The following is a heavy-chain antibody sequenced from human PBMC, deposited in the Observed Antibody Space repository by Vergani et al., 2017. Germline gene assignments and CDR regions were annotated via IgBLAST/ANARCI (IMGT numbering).Heavy chain of an antibody. CDR2: IYTSGST. D-gene: IGHD3-3*01. Sequence: QVQLQESGPGLVKPSQTLSLTCTVSGGSISSGSYYWSWIRQPAGKGLEWIGRIYTSGSTNYNPSLKSRVTMSVDTSKNQFSLKLSSVTAADTAVYYCARVHPNYDFWSGSLGAYYYYYMDVWGKGTTVTVSS. CDR1: GGSISSGSYY. V-gene: IGHV4-61*02. CDR3: ARVHPNYDFWSGSLGAYYYYYMDV. J-gene: IGHJ6*03.